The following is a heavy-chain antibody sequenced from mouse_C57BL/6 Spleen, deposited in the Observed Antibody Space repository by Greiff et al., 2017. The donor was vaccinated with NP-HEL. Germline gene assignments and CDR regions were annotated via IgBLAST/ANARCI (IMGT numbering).Heavy chain of an antibody. V-gene: IGHV1-39*01. Sequence: VHVKQSGPELVKPGASVKISCKASGYSFTDYNMNWVKQSNGKSLEWIGVINPNYGTTSYNQKFKGKATLTVDQSSSTAYMQLNSLTSEDSAVYYCAREGYYDYGYFDVWGTGTTVTVSS. CDR2: INPNYGTT. J-gene: IGHJ1*03. CDR1: GYSFTDYN. D-gene: IGHD2-4*01. CDR3: AREGYYDYGYFDV.